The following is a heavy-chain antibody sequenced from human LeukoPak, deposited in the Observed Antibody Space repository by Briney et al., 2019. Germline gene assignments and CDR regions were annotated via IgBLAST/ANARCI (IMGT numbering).Heavy chain of an antibody. Sequence: GGSLRLSCAASGFTFSSYSMNWVRQAPGKGLEWVSYITSSSSTIYYADSVKGRFTISRDNAKNSLYLRMNRLRAEDTAVYYCASQSGYDFYFDYWGQGTLVTVSS. D-gene: IGHD5-12*01. CDR2: ITSSSSTI. J-gene: IGHJ4*02. CDR3: ASQSGYDFYFDY. V-gene: IGHV3-48*01. CDR1: GFTFSSYS.